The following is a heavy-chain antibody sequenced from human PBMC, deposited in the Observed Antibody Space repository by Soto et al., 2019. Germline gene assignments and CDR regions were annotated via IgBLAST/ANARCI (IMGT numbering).Heavy chain of an antibody. J-gene: IGHJ3*01. V-gene: IGHV4-4*02. CDR2: IYHSGST. CDR1: GGSISSRNW. D-gene: IGHD3-10*01. Sequence: PSETLSLTCAVSGGSISSRNWWSWVRQPPGKGLEWIGEIYHSGSTNYNPSLKSRVTISVDKSKNQFSLKLSSVTAADTAVYYCAIKLGELLADAFYFSGQGTLVTVSS. CDR3: AIKLGELLADAFYF.